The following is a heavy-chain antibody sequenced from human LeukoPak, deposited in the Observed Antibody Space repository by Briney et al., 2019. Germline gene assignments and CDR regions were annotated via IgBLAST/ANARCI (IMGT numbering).Heavy chain of an antibody. V-gene: IGHV4-61*05. J-gene: IGHJ2*01. D-gene: IGHD2-2*02. Sequence: SETLSLTCTVSGGSISSSSYYWSWIRQPPGKGLEWIGYIYTSGSTNYNPSLKSRVTISVDTSKNQFSLKLSSVTAADTAVYYYARLRLSVVPAAITWYFDLWGRGTLVTVSS. CDR1: GGSISSSSYY. CDR2: IYTSGST. CDR3: ARLRLSVVPAAITWYFDL.